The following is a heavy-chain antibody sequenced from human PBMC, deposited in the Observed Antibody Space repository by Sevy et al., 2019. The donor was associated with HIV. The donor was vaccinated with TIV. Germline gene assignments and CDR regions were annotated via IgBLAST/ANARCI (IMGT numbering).Heavy chain of an antibody. Sequence: SETLSLTCTVSGGSISGYYWSWIRQPPGKGLEWIGYIYDSGSSNYNPSLKSRVTISMDASKNQFSLKLSSVTAADTAVYYCARDVAGYYYYGMDDWGQGTTVTVSS. V-gene: IGHV4-59*01. CDR1: GGSISGYY. J-gene: IGHJ6*02. CDR2: IYDSGSS. CDR3: ARDVAGYYYYGMDD.